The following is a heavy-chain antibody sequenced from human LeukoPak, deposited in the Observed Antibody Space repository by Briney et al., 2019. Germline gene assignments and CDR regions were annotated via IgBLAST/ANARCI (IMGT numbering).Heavy chain of an antibody. V-gene: IGHV3-15*01. Sequence: PGGSLRLSCAASGFTFSNAWMSWVRQAPGKGLERVGGIKTKTEGGTLDYAAPVKGRFTISRDDSKHTLYLQMNSLKTEDTAVYFCTIDANSGWTGYWGQGTLVTVSS. D-gene: IGHD6-19*01. J-gene: IGHJ4*02. CDR1: GFTFSNAW. CDR2: IKTKTEGGTL. CDR3: TIDANSGWTGY.